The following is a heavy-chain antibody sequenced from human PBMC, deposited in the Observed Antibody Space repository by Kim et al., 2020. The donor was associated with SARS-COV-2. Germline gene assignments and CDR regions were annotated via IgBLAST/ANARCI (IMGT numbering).Heavy chain of an antibody. CDR3: VKEMGVFGPGEY. CDR1: GFTFTGHS. V-gene: IGHV3-64D*06. J-gene: IGHJ4*02. D-gene: IGHD3-16*01. CDR2: ISHNGGTI. Sequence: GGSLRLSCSASGFTFTGHSMHWARQAPGKGLEYLSAISHNGGTIFYADSVRGRFTISRDNFRDTVYLQMNFLRVEDTAVYYCVKEMGVFGPGEYWGQGTQVTVSS.